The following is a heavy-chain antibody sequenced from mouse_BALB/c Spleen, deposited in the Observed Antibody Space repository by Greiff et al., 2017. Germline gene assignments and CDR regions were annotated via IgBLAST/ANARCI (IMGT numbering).Heavy chain of an antibody. V-gene: IGHV3-8*02. Sequence: EVQLKESGPSLVKPSQTLSLTCSVTGDSITSGYWNWIRKFPGNKLEYMGYISYSGSTYYNPSLKSRISITRDTSKNQYYLQLNSVTTEDTATYYCARYYRYDRGGYFDYWGQGTTLTVSS. CDR3: ARYYRYDRGGYFDY. D-gene: IGHD2-14*01. CDR2: ISYSGST. CDR1: GDSITSGY. J-gene: IGHJ2*01.